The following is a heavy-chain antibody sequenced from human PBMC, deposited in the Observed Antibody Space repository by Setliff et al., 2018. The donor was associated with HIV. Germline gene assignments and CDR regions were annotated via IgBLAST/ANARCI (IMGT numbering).Heavy chain of an antibody. CDR1: GYTFTRYF. Sequence: ASVKVSCKASGYTFTRYFMHCVRQAPGQGLEWLGMINPSGGTNYAQKFQGRVTMTRDTSISTAYMELSRLRSDDTAVYYCAGVRGGGYSPGDYFDYWGQGTLVTVSS. CDR3: AGVRGGGYSPGDYFDY. J-gene: IGHJ4*02. V-gene: IGHV1-2*02. D-gene: IGHD5-12*01. CDR2: INPSGGT.